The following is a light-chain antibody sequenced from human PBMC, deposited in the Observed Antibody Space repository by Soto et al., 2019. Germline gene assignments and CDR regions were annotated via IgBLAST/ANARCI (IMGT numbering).Light chain of an antibody. V-gene: IGKV1-39*01. Sequence: DIQMTQSPSSLSASVGDRVTISCRASQSISNYLNWYLHNVGGAPKVLIYGASSFQSGVPSRFSASRSGTDFTLTISSLQLEDFGTYYCQQSYSTPLTFGGGPKVEIK. CDR2: GAS. CDR3: QQSYSTPLT. J-gene: IGKJ4*01. CDR1: QSISNY.